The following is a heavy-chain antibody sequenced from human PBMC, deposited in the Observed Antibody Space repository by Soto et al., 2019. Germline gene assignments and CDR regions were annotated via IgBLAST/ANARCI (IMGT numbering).Heavy chain of an antibody. CDR1: EFTFSSSW. D-gene: IGHD1-26*01. CDR3: VTGWADY. Sequence: PVGSLRLSCVVSEFTFSSSWMHWVRQGPGKGLVWVSRINSDGSYTNYADSVKGRFTTSRDNAKSILYPQMNSLRAEGTALYYCVTGWADYWGQGTLVTVSS. CDR2: INSDGSYT. J-gene: IGHJ4*02. V-gene: IGHV3-74*01.